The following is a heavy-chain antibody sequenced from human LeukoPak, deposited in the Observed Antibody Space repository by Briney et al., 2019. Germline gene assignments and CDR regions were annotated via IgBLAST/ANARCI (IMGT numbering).Heavy chain of an antibody. Sequence: GGSLRLSCAASGFTFSSYEMNWVRQAPGKGLEWVSSISSSGSTIYYADSVKGRFTISRDNAKNSLYLQMNSLRAEDTAVYYCARDKRHGYNYLYYFDYWGQGTLVTVSS. CDR2: ISSSGSTI. CDR1: GFTFSSYE. J-gene: IGHJ4*02. CDR3: ARDKRHGYNYLYYFDY. V-gene: IGHV3-48*03. D-gene: IGHD5-24*01.